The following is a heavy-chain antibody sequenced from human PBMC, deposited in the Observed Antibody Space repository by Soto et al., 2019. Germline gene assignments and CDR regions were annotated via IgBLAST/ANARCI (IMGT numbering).Heavy chain of an antibody. V-gene: IGHV3-23*01. CDR1: GFTFSSYA. J-gene: IGHJ3*02. CDR3: AKDLRAHDYGTLSAFDI. D-gene: IGHD4-17*01. CDR2: ISGSGGST. Sequence: GGSLRLSCAASGFTFSSYAMSWVRQAPGKGLEWVSAISGSGGSTYYADSVKGRFTISRDNSKNTLYLQMNSLRAEDTAVYYCAKDLRAHDYGTLSAFDIWGQGTMVTVSS.